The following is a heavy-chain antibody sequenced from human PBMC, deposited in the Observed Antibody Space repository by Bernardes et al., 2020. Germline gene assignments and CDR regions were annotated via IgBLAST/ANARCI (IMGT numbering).Heavy chain of an antibody. CDR2: ISSSSSYI. V-gene: IGHV3-21*01. CDR1: GFTFSSYS. D-gene: IGHD3-22*01. CDR3: ARGPYYYDSSGYYCDY. J-gene: IGHJ4*02. Sequence: GGSLRLSCAASGFTFSSYSMNWVRQAPGKGLEWVSSISSSSSYIYYADSVKGRFTISRDNAKNSLYLQMNSLRAEDTAVYYCARGPYYYDSSGYYCDYWGQGTLVTVSS.